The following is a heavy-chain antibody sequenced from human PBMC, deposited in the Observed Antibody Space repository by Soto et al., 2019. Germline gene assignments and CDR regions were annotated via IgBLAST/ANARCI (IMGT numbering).Heavy chain of an antibody. CDR2: IIPIFGTA. Sequence: SVKVSCKASGGTFSSYAISWVRQAPGQGLEWMGGIIPIFGTANYAQKFQGRVTITADESTSTAYMELSSLRSEDTAAYYCARDAIAAAGREGYYYYYGMDVWGQGTTVTVSS. CDR3: ARDAIAAAGREGYYYYYGMDV. CDR1: GGTFSSYA. J-gene: IGHJ6*02. D-gene: IGHD6-13*01. V-gene: IGHV1-69*13.